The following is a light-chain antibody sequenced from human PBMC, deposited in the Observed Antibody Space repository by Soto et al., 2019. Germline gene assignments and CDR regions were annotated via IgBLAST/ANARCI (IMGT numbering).Light chain of an antibody. Sequence: ETVLTQSPGTLSLSPGESATLSCRASQSVTNNYLAWYQQKPGQAPRLLIADASRRATGIPDRFSGSGSGTEFTLTISRLEPDDFSVYYCQQCARSPLTFGQGTKVEMK. V-gene: IGKV3-20*01. CDR3: QQCARSPLT. CDR1: QSVTNNY. J-gene: IGKJ1*01. CDR2: DAS.